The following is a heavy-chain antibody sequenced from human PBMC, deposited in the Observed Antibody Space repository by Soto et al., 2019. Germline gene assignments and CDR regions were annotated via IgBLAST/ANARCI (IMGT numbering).Heavy chain of an antibody. Sequence: ASVKVSCKVSGYTLTELSMHWVRQAPGKGLEWMGGFDPEDGETICAQKFQGRVTMTEDTSTDTAYMELSSLRSEDTVVYYCATGATVTTRYLDYWGQGTLVTVSS. CDR1: GYTLTELS. V-gene: IGHV1-24*01. CDR2: FDPEDGET. CDR3: ATGATVTTRYLDY. J-gene: IGHJ4*02. D-gene: IGHD4-17*01.